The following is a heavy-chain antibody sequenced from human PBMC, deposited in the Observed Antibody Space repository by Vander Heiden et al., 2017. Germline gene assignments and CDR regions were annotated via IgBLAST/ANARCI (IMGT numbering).Heavy chain of an antibody. CDR2: INAGNGNT. Sequence: QVQLVQSGAEVKKPGASVKVSCKASGYTFTSYAMHWVRQAPGQRLEWMGWINAGNGNTKYSQKLQGRVTITRDTSASTAYMELSSLRSEDTAVYYCARVLYYYDSSAPGYWGQGTLGTVSS. D-gene: IGHD3-22*01. J-gene: IGHJ4*02. V-gene: IGHV1-3*01. CDR3: ARVLYYYDSSAPGY. CDR1: GYTFTSYA.